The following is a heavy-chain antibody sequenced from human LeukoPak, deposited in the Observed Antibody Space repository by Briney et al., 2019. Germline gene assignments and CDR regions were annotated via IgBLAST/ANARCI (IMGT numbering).Heavy chain of an antibody. J-gene: IGHJ4*02. D-gene: IGHD3-10*01. CDR2: ISGSGGST. CDR1: GFTFSSYA. V-gene: IGHV3-23*01. Sequence: GGSLRLSCAASGFTFSSYAMSWVRQAPGKGLEWVSAISGSGGSTYYADSVKGRFTISRDNSKNTLYLQMNSLKTEDTAVYYCATGSTSRHLFDYWDQGTLVTVSS. CDR3: ATGSTSRHLFDY.